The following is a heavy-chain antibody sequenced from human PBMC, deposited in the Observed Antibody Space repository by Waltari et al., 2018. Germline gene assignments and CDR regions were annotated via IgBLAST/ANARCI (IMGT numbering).Heavy chain of an antibody. V-gene: IGHV3-48*04. CDR3: ARGPLVIPKYYFDF. D-gene: IGHD1-26*01. J-gene: IGHJ4*02. CDR1: GFTFSSYS. Sequence: EVQLVESGGGLVEPGGSLRLSCAASGFTFSSYSMSWVRQAPGKGVEWVSYIGTSSSTILYADSVKGRFTNSRDNAKNSLYLQMDSLRVEDTAVYYCARGPLVIPKYYFDFWGQGSLVTVSS. CDR2: IGTSSSTI.